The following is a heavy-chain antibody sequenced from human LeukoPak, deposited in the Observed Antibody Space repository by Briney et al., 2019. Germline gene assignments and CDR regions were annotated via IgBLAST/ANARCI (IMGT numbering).Heavy chain of an antibody. CDR1: GFSFSSYW. CDR3: TRDRGDGYIYFDY. D-gene: IGHD5-24*01. CDR2: INSDGSST. Sequence: GGSLRLSCAASGFSFSSYWMHWVRQAPGKGLVWVSRINSDGSSTNYADSVKGRFTISRDNAKNTQYLQMNSLRAEDTAVYYCTRDRGDGYIYFDYWGQGTLVTVSS. J-gene: IGHJ4*02. V-gene: IGHV3-74*01.